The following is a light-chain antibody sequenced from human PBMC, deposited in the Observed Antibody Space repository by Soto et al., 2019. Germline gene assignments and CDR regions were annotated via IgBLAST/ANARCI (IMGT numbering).Light chain of an antibody. Sequence: EIVLTQSPGXLXXXPGXGATLSCRASQSVSSSFLAWYQQKPGQAPRLLIYGASSXASGIPDRXXXXXXXXXXXXXISGLDPEDFAVYYCHQYGSSPYTFGQGTKLEXK. V-gene: IGKV3-20*01. CDR2: GAS. CDR3: HQYGSSPYT. CDR1: QSVSSSF. J-gene: IGKJ2*01.